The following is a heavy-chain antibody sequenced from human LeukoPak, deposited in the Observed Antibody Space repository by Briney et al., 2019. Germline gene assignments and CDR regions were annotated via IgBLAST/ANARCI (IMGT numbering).Heavy chain of an antibody. CDR1: GFTFSSYE. Sequence: GGSLRLSCEASGFTFSSYEMNWVRQAPGKGLEWVSYISNIDTTIYYADSVKGRFTISRDNSKNTLYLQMNSLRAEDTAVYYCARDPLYCSGGSCYPDYWGQGTLVTVSS. CDR2: ISNIDTTI. CDR3: ARDPLYCSGGSCYPDY. V-gene: IGHV3-48*03. J-gene: IGHJ4*02. D-gene: IGHD2-15*01.